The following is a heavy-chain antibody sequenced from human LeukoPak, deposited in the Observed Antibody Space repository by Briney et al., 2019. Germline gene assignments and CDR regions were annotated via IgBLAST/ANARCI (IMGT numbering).Heavy chain of an antibody. Sequence: ASXKXXXKASGXTFTGYYMHXVRQAPGQGLEWMGRINPNSGGTNYAQKFQGRVTMTRDTSISTAYMELSRLRSDDTAVYYCARDLIVVNWFDPWGQGTLVTVSS. CDR1: GXTFTGYY. CDR3: ARDLIVVNWFDP. CDR2: INPNSGGT. V-gene: IGHV1-2*06. J-gene: IGHJ5*02. D-gene: IGHD2-15*01.